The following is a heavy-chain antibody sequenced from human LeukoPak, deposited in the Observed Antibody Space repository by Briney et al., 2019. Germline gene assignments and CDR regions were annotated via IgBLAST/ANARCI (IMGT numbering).Heavy chain of an antibody. Sequence: ASVKVSCKASGYTFTSYGISWVRQAPGQGLEWMGWISAYNGNTNYAQKLQGRVTMTTDTSTSTAYMELRSLRSDDTAVYYCASQGWTGTAMLNYFDYWGQGTLVTVSS. CDR3: ASQGWTGTAMLNYFDY. CDR2: ISAYNGNT. CDR1: GYTFTSYG. V-gene: IGHV1-18*01. J-gene: IGHJ4*02. D-gene: IGHD5-18*01.